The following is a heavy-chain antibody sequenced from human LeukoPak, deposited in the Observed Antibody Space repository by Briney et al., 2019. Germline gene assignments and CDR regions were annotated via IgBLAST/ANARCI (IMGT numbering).Heavy chain of an antibody. CDR1: GFTFDDYG. J-gene: IGHJ5*02. CDR2: INWNGGST. CDR3: ARGLRFFVLSGFDP. V-gene: IGHV3-20*04. Sequence: GGSLRLSCAASGFTFDDYGMSWVRQAPGKGLEWVSGINWNGGSTGYADSVKGRFTISRDNAKNSLYLQMNSLRAEDTALYYCARGLRFFVLSGFDPWGQGTLVTVSS. D-gene: IGHD4-17*01.